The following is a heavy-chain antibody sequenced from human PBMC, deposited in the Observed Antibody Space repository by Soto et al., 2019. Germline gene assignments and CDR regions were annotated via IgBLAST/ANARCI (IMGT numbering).Heavy chain of an antibody. Sequence: SETPSLTCAVSGGSISSGGYSWSWIRQPPGKGLEWIGYIYHSGTTYYNPSLKSRVTISVDRSKNQFSLKLSSVTAADTAVYYCARAHYGDYGYGMDVWGQGTTVTVSS. CDR3: ARAHYGDYGYGMDV. V-gene: IGHV4-30-2*01. CDR2: IYHSGTT. CDR1: GGSISSGGYS. D-gene: IGHD4-17*01. J-gene: IGHJ6*02.